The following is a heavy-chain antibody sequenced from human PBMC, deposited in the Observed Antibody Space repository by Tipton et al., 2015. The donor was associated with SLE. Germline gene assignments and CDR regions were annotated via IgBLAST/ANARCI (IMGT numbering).Heavy chain of an antibody. CDR2: IYYTGNT. CDR3: ARGVAGYYFYYYLDV. V-gene: IGHV4-59*11. J-gene: IGHJ6*03. Sequence: LRLSCSVSGGSMSYHYWSWIRQPPGKGLEWIGYIYYTGNTNYRPSLKSRVTMSADRSTNQLSLKLSSVTAADTAVYYCARGVAGYYFYYYLDVWGSGTAVTVSS. D-gene: IGHD6-19*01. CDR1: GGSMSYHY.